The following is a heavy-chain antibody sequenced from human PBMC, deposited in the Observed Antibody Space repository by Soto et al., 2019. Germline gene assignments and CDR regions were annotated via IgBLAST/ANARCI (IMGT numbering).Heavy chain of an antibody. CDR1: VESFSAFY. CDR3: VTFEERSPSPPQADF. D-gene: IGHD3-10*01. CDR2: IHYTGKT. Sequence: PSETLSLTCGFSVESFSAFYWNCIRHSPEKGLEWIADIHYTGKTNYNPSLKSRVTISMDTSKRQFSLKLTSVTAADTAVYYCVTFEERSPSPPQADFWGQGTLVTVSS. V-gene: IGHV4-34*01. J-gene: IGHJ4*02.